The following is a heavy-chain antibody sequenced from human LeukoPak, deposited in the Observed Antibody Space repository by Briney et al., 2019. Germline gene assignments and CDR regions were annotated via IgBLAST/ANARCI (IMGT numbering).Heavy chain of an antibody. CDR3: ARDRHSDY. CDR1: GFTFSDYA. J-gene: IGHJ4*02. V-gene: IGHV3-64*01. CDR2: ISSTGGNT. Sequence: GGSLRLSCAASGFTFSDYAMHWVRQAPGRGLEYVSDISSTGGNTYYANSVKGRFTISRDNSKNTLNLQMGSLRAEDMAVYYCARDRHSDYWGQGTLVTASS. D-gene: IGHD3-3*02.